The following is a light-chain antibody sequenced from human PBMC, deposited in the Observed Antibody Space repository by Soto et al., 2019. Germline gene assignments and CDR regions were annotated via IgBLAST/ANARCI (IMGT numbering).Light chain of an antibody. CDR3: QQRSNWPLT. J-gene: IGKJ4*01. CDR2: KVS. V-gene: IGKV2-30*02. Sequence: DVVMTQSPLSLPVTLGQPASISCRSSQSLVHSDGNTYLNWFQQRPGQSPRRLIYKVSNRATGIPARFSGSGSGTDFTLTISSLEPEDFAVYYCQQRSNWPLTFGGGTKVDI. CDR1: QSLVHSDGNTY.